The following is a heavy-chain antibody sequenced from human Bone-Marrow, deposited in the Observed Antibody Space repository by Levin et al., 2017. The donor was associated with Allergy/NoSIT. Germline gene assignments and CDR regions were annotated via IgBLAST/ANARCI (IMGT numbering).Heavy chain of an antibody. CDR1: GFTFSSYA. D-gene: IGHD3-3*01. CDR3: AKDQGPTYYDFWSGYNDAFDI. Sequence: GGSLRLSCAASGFTFSSYAMSWVRQAPGKGLEWVSAISGSGGSTYYADSVKGRFTISRDNSKNTLYLQMNSLRAEDTAVYYCAKDQGPTYYDFWSGYNDAFDIWGQGTMVTVSS. V-gene: IGHV3-23*01. J-gene: IGHJ3*02. CDR2: ISGSGGST.